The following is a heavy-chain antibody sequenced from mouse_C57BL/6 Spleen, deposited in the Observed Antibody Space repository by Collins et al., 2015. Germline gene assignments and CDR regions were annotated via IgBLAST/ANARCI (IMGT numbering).Heavy chain of an antibody. CDR2: INPSTGGT. D-gene: IGHD2-1*01. Sequence: EVQLQQSGPELVKPGASVKISCKASGYSFTGYYMNWVKQSPEKSLEWIGEINPSTGGTTYNQKFKAKATLTVDKSSSTAYMQLKSLTSEDSAVYYCAKYGNYVHYFDYWGQGTTLTVSS. CDR3: AKYGNYVHYFDY. CDR1: GYSFTGYY. J-gene: IGHJ2*01. V-gene: IGHV1-42*01.